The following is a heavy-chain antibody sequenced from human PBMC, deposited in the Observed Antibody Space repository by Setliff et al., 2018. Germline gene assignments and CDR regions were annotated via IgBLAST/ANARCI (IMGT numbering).Heavy chain of an antibody. J-gene: IGHJ5*02. Sequence: GGSLRLSCTTSGFNFGAYVMHWVRQAPGKGLEWVAILSYDTTKEYYADSVKGRFTISRDNSRNSLYLQMNSLRVEDTASYFCARDPNGDFVGAFDPWDQGILVTVSS. V-gene: IGHV3-30*03. CDR2: LSYDTTKE. CDR3: ARDPNGDFVGAFDP. D-gene: IGHD4-17*01. CDR1: GFNFGAYV.